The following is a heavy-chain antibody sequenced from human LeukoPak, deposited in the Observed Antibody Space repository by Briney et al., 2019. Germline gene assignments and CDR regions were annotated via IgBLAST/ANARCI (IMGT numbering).Heavy chain of an antibody. J-gene: IGHJ4*02. CDR3: ATSYDSSGCD. V-gene: IGHV3-7*01. CDR1: GFIFSSFW. D-gene: IGHD3-22*01. Sequence: GGSLRLSCTASGFIFSSFWMAWVRQAPGKGLEWVANIKPDGSLQFYGDSAKGRFTISRDNAKNSLYLQMNNLRAEDTALYYCATSYDSSGCDWGQGTLVTVSS. CDR2: IKPDGSLQ.